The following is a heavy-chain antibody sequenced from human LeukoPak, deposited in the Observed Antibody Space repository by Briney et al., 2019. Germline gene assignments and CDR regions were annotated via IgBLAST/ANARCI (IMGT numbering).Heavy chain of an antibody. CDR3: AKDLPGATGTTGTDSYFYDMDV. D-gene: IGHD1-1*01. CDR2: IRGTGTGT. CDR1: GFTFSTYA. V-gene: IGHV3-23*01. J-gene: IGHJ6*02. Sequence: PGGSLRLSCAASGFTFSTYAMSWVRQAPGKGLEWVSHIRGTGTGTDYADAVKGRFTVSRDNSKNTLYLQMNSLRAEDTAVYYCAKDLPGATGTTGTDSYFYDMDVWGQGTTVTVSS.